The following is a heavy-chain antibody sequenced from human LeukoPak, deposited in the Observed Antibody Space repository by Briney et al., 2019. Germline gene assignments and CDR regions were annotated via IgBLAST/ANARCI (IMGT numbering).Heavy chain of an antibody. D-gene: IGHD2-15*01. CDR1: GFSFSAFE. V-gene: IGHV3-48*03. J-gene: IGHJ4*02. CDR3: ARGSGYVLDY. Sequence: PGGSLRLSCAASGFSFSAFEMNWVRQAPGKGLEWISHISTGGRTIYYADSVKGRFTISRDNPKNSLYLQMNSLRGEDTGVYYCARGSGYVLDYWTQGTLVTVSS. CDR2: ISTGGRTI.